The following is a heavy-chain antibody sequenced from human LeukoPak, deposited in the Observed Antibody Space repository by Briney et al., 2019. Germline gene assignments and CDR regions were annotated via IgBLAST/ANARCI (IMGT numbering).Heavy chain of an antibody. CDR3: ARDRGSSWYDY. Sequence: SETLSLTCTVSGASISSYYWTWIRQPPGEGLEWIGYIYYIGTTNYNPSLKSRVTISVDTSKNQFSLKLSSVIAADTAVYYCARDRGSSWYDYWGPGTLVTVSS. CDR2: IYYIGTT. CDR1: GASISSYY. J-gene: IGHJ4*02. V-gene: IGHV4-59*01. D-gene: IGHD6-13*01.